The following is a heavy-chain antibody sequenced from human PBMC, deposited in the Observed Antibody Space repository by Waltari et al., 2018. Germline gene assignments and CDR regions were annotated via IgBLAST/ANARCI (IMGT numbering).Heavy chain of an antibody. J-gene: IGHJ6*02. CDR1: EFTFSSYA. CDR3: ARDYCDRTNCHGMDV. D-gene: IGHD3-22*01. CDR2: ISYNAMNI. V-gene: IGHV3-30*04. Sequence: QVQLVESGGGVVQPGRSLRLSCEASEFTFSSYAMPWVRQAPAKGLEWVAVISYNAMNIYYVDSVKGRFTISRDNSKKTLYLQMNSLRAEDTAVYYCARDYCDRTNCHGMDVWGQGTTVTVSS.